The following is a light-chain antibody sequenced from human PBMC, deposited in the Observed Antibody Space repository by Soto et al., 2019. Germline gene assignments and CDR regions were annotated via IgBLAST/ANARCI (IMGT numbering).Light chain of an antibody. CDR1: QGISHY. CDR3: QKYNSAPLT. V-gene: IGKV1-27*01. CDR2: AAS. Sequence: DIQMTQSPSSLSASVGDRVTITCRASQGISHYLAWYQQKPGKVPKLLIYAASTLQSGVPSRFSGSGSGTDFTITISSLQPEDVATYYCQKYNSAPLTFGGGPKAEIK. J-gene: IGKJ4*01.